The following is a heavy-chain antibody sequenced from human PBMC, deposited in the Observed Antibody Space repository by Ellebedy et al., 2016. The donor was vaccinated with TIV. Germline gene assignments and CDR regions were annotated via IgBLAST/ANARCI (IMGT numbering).Heavy chain of an antibody. J-gene: IGHJ6*02. CDR1: RHTFTSYG. D-gene: IGHD3-3*01. V-gene: IGHV1-3*04. CDR2: INTGNGNT. Sequence: ASVKVSXKASRHTFTSYGIHWVRQAPGQRLEWMGWINTGNGNTKYSQKLQGRVTITRDTSASTAYMELSSLVSEDTAVYYCATREWQDPMDVWGQGTTVTVSS. CDR3: ATREWQDPMDV.